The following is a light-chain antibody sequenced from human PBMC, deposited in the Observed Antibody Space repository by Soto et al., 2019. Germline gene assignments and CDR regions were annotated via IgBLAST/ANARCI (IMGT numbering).Light chain of an antibody. CDR1: QSSNSN. Sequence: EIVMTQSPATLSVSPGERATLSGRARQSSNSNLDWFQQKPGQAPRLFIYWVSNRASGVPARFSGGGSGTDFTLNISRVQAEDVAVYYCQQYHQLPRTFGQGTKVDIK. CDR2: WVS. J-gene: IGKJ1*01. CDR3: QQYHQLPRT. V-gene: IGKV3-15*01.